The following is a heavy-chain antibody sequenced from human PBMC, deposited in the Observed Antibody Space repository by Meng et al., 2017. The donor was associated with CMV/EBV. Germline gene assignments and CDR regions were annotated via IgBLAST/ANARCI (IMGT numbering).Heavy chain of an antibody. CDR2: IRYDGSNK. CDR3: ARGLRFLGGFDP. Sequence: GESLKISCAASGFTFSSYGMHWVRQAPGKGLEWVAFIRYDGSNKYYADSVKGRFTISRDNSKNTLYLQMNSLRAEDTAVYYCARGLRFLGGFDPWGQGTLVTVSS. D-gene: IGHD3-3*01. CDR1: GFTFSSYG. J-gene: IGHJ5*02. V-gene: IGHV3-30*02.